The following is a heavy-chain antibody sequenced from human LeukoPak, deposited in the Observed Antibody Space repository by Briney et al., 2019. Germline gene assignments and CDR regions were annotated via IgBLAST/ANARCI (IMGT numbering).Heavy chain of an antibody. Sequence: GGSLRLSCAASGFTFSSDAMSWVRQAPGKGLEWVSAISGSGGSRYYADSSKSRVTTSRENSKNTPYLQMNSLRAEDTAVYYCAKDYPLWFGTMDVWGKGTTVTVCS. J-gene: IGHJ6*03. V-gene: IGHV3-23*01. D-gene: IGHD3-10*01. CDR1: GFTFSSDA. CDR2: ISGSGGSR. CDR3: AKDYPLWFGTMDV.